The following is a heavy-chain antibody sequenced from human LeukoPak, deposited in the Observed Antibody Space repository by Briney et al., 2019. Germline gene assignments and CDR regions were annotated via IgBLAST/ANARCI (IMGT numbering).Heavy chain of an antibody. CDR2: IYYSGST. CDR3: AREDYGDSWFDP. V-gene: IGHV4-39*06. CDR1: GGSISSSSYY. D-gene: IGHD4-17*01. Sequence: SETLSLTCTVSGGSISSSSYYWGWIRQPPGKGLEWIGSIYYSGSTYYNPSLKSRVTISVDTSKNQFPLKLSSVTAADTAVYYCAREDYGDSWFDPWGQGTLVTVSS. J-gene: IGHJ5*02.